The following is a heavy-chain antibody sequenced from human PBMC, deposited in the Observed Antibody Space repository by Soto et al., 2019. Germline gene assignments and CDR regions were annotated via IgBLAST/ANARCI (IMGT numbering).Heavy chain of an antibody. Sequence: EVQLVESGGGLVQPGGSLKLSCAASGFTFSGSAMHWVRQASGKGLEWVGRIRSKANSYATAYAASVKGRFTISRDTSKSTLSLQMTSLRPEDTAVYYCASGAAFYYDTSRYWGQGTLVTVSS. V-gene: IGHV3-73*02. CDR1: GFTFSGSA. CDR3: ASGAAFYYDTSRY. D-gene: IGHD3-22*01. CDR2: IRSKANSYAT. J-gene: IGHJ4*02.